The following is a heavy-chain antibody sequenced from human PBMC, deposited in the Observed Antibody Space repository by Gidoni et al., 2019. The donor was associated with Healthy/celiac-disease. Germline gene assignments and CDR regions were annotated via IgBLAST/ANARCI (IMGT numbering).Heavy chain of an antibody. D-gene: IGHD3-3*01. CDR1: GFTFDDYA. CDR2: ISGYGVST. J-gene: IGHJ4*02. CDR3: AKELLYYDFWSGYPYYFDY. Sequence: EVQLVESGGGVVQPGGALRLAGAASGFTFDDYAMHWVRQAPGKGLEGVALISGYGVSTYYADPVKGRFTISRDNSKNSLYLQMNSLRTEDTALYYCAKELLYYDFWSGYPYYFDYWGQGTLVTVSS. V-gene: IGHV3-43*02.